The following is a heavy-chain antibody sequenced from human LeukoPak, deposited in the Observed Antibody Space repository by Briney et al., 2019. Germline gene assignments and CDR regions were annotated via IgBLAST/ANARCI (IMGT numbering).Heavy chain of an antibody. V-gene: IGHV1-69*04. CDR2: IIPILGIA. CDR3: AVDYYDSSGYFD. D-gene: IGHD3-22*01. J-gene: IGHJ4*02. Sequence: SVKDSCKASGGTLSRYAISWVRQAPGQGLEWMGRIIPILGIANYAQKFQGRVTITADKSTSTAYMELSSLRSEDTAVYYCAVDYYDSSGYFDWGQGTLVTVSS. CDR1: GGTLSRYA.